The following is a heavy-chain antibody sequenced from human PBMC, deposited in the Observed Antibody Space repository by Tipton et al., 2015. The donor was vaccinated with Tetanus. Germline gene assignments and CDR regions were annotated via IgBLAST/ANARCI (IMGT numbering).Heavy chain of an antibody. D-gene: IGHD2-2*01. CDR3: ASGYRFCSSTSCREFYFNF. CDR1: GGSFSGFY. Sequence: GLVKPSETLSLTCGVSGGSFSGFYWSWIRQHPGKGLEWIGYFYSIGDTYYNPSLKSRVSISVDTSQNQFSLKLSSVTAADTAISCCASGYRFCSSTSCREFYFNFWGQGALVAVSS. V-gene: IGHV4-31*11. J-gene: IGHJ4*02. CDR2: FYSIGDT.